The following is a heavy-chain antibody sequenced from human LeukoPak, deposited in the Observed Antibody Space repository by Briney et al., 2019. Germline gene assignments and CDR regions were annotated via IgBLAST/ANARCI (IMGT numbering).Heavy chain of an antibody. Sequence: GRSLRLSCAPSGFTYSSYEINTGRHAPQKGLEWVSYISSPGGAIYSADSLKGLFTISKDNAKNSLYLQLSSLRAADTAVYNCANLTEVAPTRPQGFDLWGRGTTVTVSS. D-gene: IGHD5-12*01. CDR2: ISSPGGAI. J-gene: IGHJ2*01. CDR1: GFTYSSYE. V-gene: IGHV3-48*03. CDR3: ANLTEVAPTRPQGFDL.